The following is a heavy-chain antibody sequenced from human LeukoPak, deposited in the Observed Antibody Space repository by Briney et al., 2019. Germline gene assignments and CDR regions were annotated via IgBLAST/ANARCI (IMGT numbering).Heavy chain of an antibody. D-gene: IGHD6-13*01. J-gene: IGHJ4*02. CDR1: GFRFNNYW. Sequence: GGSLRLSCAASGFRFNNYWMSWVRQAPGKGLEWVASIKEDGSEKYYVDSVKGRFTISRDNAKSLLYLQMNSLRADDTAVYYCAEGSSWSGIFDYWGQGTLVTVSS. CDR2: IKEDGSEK. V-gene: IGHV3-7*01. CDR3: AEGSSWSGIFDY.